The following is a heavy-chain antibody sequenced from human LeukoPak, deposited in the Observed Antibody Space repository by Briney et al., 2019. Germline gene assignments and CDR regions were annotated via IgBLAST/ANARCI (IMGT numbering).Heavy chain of an antibody. Sequence: GGSLRLSCAASGFTFSSYAMHWVRQAPGKGLEWVAVISYDGSNKYYADSVKGRFTISRDSSRNTLFLHMNTLRAEDTAIYYCAKDRTVGASYWYFDLWGRGTLVTVSS. J-gene: IGHJ2*01. V-gene: IGHV3-30-3*01. CDR2: ISYDGSNK. D-gene: IGHD1-26*01. CDR3: AKDRTVGASYWYFDL. CDR1: GFTFSSYA.